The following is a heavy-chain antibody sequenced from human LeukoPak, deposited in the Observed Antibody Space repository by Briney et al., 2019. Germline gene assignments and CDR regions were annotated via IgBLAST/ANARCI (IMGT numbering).Heavy chain of an antibody. V-gene: IGHV3-33*01. Sequence: GGSLRLSCAASGFTFSHYGIHWVRQAPGKGLEWVALIWYDGSNKYYADSVKGRFTISRDNSQSTAYLQMNSLRAEDTAVYYCARAGLGASSDIWGQGTLVTVSS. CDR2: IWYDGSNK. CDR3: ARAGLGASSDI. CDR1: GFTFSHYG. D-gene: IGHD1-26*01. J-gene: IGHJ4*02.